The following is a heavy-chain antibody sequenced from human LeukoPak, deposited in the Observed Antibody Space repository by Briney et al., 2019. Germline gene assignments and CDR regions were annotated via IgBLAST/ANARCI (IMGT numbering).Heavy chain of an antibody. CDR1: GGTFSSYA. D-gene: IGHD1-26*01. CDR3: ASLLRVSYGMDV. CDR2: IIPIFGTA. V-gene: IGHV1-69*13. Sequence: SVKVPCKASGGTFSSYAISWVRQAPGQGLEWMGGIIPIFGTANYAQKFQGRVTITADESTSTAYMELSSLRSEDTAVYYCASLLRVSYGMDVWGQGTTVTVSS. J-gene: IGHJ6*02.